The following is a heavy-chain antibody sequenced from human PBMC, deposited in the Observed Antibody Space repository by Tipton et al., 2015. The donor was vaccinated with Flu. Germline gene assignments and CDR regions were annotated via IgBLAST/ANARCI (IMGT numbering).Heavy chain of an antibody. Sequence: TLSLTCTVSGVSISSNKYYWGWIRQPPGKGLEWIGTTYYTGRTYYNPSLKSRLTISTDTSTNQFSLNVDSVTAADTAVYYCARHHSAAPGTPLDYWGQGTLVAISS. D-gene: IGHD1-14*01. J-gene: IGHJ4*02. CDR2: TYYTGRT. CDR3: ARHHSAAPGTPLDY. V-gene: IGHV4-39*07. CDR1: GVSISSNKYY.